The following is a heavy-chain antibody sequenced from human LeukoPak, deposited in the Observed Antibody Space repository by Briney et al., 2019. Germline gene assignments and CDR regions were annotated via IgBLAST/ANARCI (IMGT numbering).Heavy chain of an antibody. V-gene: IGHV3-7*01. CDR2: IKQDGSEK. CDR3: ATRRWSTGRSYALDI. Sequence: ETLSLTCAVYGGSFSGYYWSWIRQPPGKGLEWVANIKQDGSEKSYVDSVKGRFTISRDNAKNSLYLQMNSLRAEDTAVYYCATRRWSTGRSYALDIWGQGTMVTVSS. D-gene: IGHD3-10*01. CDR1: GGSFSGYY. J-gene: IGHJ3*02.